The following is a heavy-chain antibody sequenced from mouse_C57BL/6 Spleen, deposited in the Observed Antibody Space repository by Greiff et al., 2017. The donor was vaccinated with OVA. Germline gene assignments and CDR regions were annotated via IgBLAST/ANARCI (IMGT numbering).Heavy chain of an antibody. CDR1: RFTFSSYA. CDR2: ISDGGSYT. D-gene: IGHD4-1*01. J-gene: IGHJ3*01. Sequence: EVKLMESGGGLVKPGGSLKLSCAASRFTFSSYAMSWARQTPEKRLEWVATISDGGSYTYYPDNVQGRFTISRDNAKNNLYLQMSHLKSEDTAMYYCAREYWDSWFAYWGQGTLVSVSA. V-gene: IGHV5-4*01. CDR3: AREYWDSWFAY.